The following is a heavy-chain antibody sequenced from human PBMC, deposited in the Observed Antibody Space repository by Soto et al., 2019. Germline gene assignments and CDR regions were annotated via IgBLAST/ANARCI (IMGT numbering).Heavy chain of an antibody. D-gene: IGHD2-15*01. CDR2: IYYSGST. Sequence: QVQLQESGPGLVKPSQTLSLTCTVSGGSISSGDYYWSWIRQPPGKGLEWIGYIYYSGSTYYNPSLKSRVTISEDTSKNQFSLKLSSVTAADTAVYYCARETFSGSGGSCYEVWGQGTLVTVSS. J-gene: IGHJ4*02. CDR1: GGSISSGDYY. V-gene: IGHV4-30-4*01. CDR3: ARETFSGSGGSCYEV.